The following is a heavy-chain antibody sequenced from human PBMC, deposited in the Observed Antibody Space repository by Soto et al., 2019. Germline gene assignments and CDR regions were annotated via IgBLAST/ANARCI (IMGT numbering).Heavy chain of an antibody. V-gene: IGHV3-23*01. J-gene: IGHJ4*02. Sequence: EVQLLESGGGLVQPGGSLRLSCAASGFTFSSYAMSWVRQAPGRGLEWVSAISGSGDSTYYANSVKGRFTISRDNSKNPLYLQMNSLRAEDTAVYYCAKDFTHPFDYWGQGTLVTVAS. CDR2: ISGSGDST. CDR3: AKDFTHPFDY. CDR1: GFTFSSYA.